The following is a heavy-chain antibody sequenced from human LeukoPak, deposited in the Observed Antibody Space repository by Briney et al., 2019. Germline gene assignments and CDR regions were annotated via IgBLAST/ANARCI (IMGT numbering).Heavy chain of an antibody. CDR1: GYTFTGYY. Sequence: GASVNVSCKASGYTFTGYYMHWVRQAPGQGLEWMGWINPNSGGTNYAQKFQGRVTMTRDTSISTAYMELGRLRSDDTAVYYCARGVDTAMDNWFDPWGQGTLVTVSS. J-gene: IGHJ5*02. CDR3: ARGVDTAMDNWFDP. V-gene: IGHV1-2*02. D-gene: IGHD5-18*01. CDR2: INPNSGGT.